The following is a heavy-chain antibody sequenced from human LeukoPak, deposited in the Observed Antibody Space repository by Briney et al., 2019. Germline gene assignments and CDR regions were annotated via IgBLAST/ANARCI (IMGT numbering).Heavy chain of an antibody. V-gene: IGHV3-21*01. D-gene: IGHD1-1*01. CDR2: ISSSSSYK. CDR3: SRRAAGMYY. CDR1: GFTFSSYS. J-gene: IGHJ4*02. Sequence: PGGFLSLSCVASGFTFSSYSMNWVRQAPGKGLEWVSSISSSSSYKYYTDSVNGRFIISSDNAKNSLFLQMNSLGADDTAAYYCSRRAAGMYYWGQGTLVTVSS.